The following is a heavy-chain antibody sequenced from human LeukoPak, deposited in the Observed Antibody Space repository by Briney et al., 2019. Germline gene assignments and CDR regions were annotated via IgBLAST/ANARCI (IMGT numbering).Heavy chain of an antibody. D-gene: IGHD1-26*01. CDR3: AKDLPHSVVGTTPFDY. CDR1: GFTVSSNY. Sequence: GGSLRLSCAASGFTVSSNYMSWVRQAPGKGLEWVSVIYSGGSTYYADSVRGRFTISRDNSKNTLFLQMNSLRAEDTAIYYCAKDLPHSVVGTTPFDYWGQGTLVTVSS. J-gene: IGHJ4*02. V-gene: IGHV3-53*01. CDR2: IYSGGST.